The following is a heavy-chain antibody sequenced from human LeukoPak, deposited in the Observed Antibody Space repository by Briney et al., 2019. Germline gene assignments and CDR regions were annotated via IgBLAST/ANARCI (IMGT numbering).Heavy chain of an antibody. CDR2: IYYSGST. D-gene: IGHD3-3*01. V-gene: IGHV4-39*01. CDR3: ARAIGVVTPPYYYYYMDV. Sequence: PSETLSPTCTVSGGSISSSSYYWGWIRQPPGKGLEWIGSIYYSGSTYYNPSLKSRVTISVDTSKNQFSLKLSSVTAADTAVYYCARAIGVVTPPYYYYYMDVWGKGTTVTVSS. CDR1: GGSISSSSYY. J-gene: IGHJ6*03.